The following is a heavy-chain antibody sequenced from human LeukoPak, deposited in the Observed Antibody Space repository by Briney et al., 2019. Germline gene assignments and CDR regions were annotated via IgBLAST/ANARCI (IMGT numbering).Heavy chain of an antibody. J-gene: IGHJ6*03. Sequence: GESLKISCKGSGYSFSSYWIGWVRQMPGKGLEWMGIIYPGDSDTRYSPSFQGQVTISADKSISTAYLQWSSLKASDTAMYYCARQGAAGKYYYYYMDVWGKGTAVTVSS. V-gene: IGHV5-51*01. CDR1: GYSFSSYW. CDR2: IYPGDSDT. D-gene: IGHD6-13*01. CDR3: ARQGAAGKYYYYYMDV.